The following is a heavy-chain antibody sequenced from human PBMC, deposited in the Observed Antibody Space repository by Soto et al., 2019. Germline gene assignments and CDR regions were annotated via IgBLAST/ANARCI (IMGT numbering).Heavy chain of an antibody. D-gene: IGHD3-22*01. Sequence: ASVKVSCKASGYTFNIYGINWVRQAPGQGLEWVGWISAFNGKTNYAQNVPGRVTMTTDTSTSTAYVELRSLRSDDTAVYYCARDRVPKSSGFCPFDYWGHGTLVTVSS. CDR1: GYTFNIYG. CDR3: ARDRVPKSSGFCPFDY. V-gene: IGHV1-18*01. J-gene: IGHJ4*01. CDR2: ISAFNGKT.